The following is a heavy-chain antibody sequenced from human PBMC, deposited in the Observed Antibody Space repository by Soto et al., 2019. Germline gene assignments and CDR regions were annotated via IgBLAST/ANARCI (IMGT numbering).Heavy chain of an antibody. CDR3: AKDHQQPKWESFYGMDV. V-gene: IGHV3-30*18. D-gene: IGHD6-13*01. Sequence: GGSLRLSCAASGFTFSSYGMHWVRQAPGKGLEWVAVISYDGSNKYYADSVKGRFTISRDNSKNTLYLQMNSLRAEDTAVYYCAKDHQQPKWESFYGMDVWGQGTTVTVSS. CDR1: GFTFSSYG. CDR2: ISYDGSNK. J-gene: IGHJ6*02.